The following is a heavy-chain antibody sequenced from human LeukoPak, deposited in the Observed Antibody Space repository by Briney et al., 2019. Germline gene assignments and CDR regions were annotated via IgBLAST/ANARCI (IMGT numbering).Heavy chain of an antibody. Sequence: PGGSLRLSCAASGFTFSSYGMHWVRQAPGKGLEWVAFIRYDGSNKYYADSVKGRFTISRDNSKNTLYLQMNSLRAEDTAVYYCARRGGKNYGDYVVYDKYMDVWGTGTTVTVSS. V-gene: IGHV3-30*02. CDR2: IRYDGSNK. D-gene: IGHD4-17*01. CDR3: ARRGGKNYGDYVVYDKYMDV. CDR1: GFTFSSYG. J-gene: IGHJ6*03.